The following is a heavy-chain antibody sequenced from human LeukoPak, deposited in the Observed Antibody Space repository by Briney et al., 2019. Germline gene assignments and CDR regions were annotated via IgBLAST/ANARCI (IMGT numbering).Heavy chain of an antibody. CDR3: AREGITMIV. CDR2: INHSGCT. J-gene: IGHJ4*02. Sequence: SETLSLTCAVYGGSFSGYYWSWIRQPPGKGLEWIGEINHSGCTNYNPSLKSRVTISVDTSKNQFSLKLSSVTAADTAVYYCAREGITMIVWGQGTLVTVSS. V-gene: IGHV4-34*01. D-gene: IGHD3-22*01. CDR1: GGSFSGYY.